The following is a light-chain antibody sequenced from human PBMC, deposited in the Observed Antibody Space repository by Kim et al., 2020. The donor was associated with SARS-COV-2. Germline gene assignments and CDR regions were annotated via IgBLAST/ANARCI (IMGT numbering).Light chain of an antibody. CDR1: SLRSFS. Sequence: LGHTGRITCQGDSLRSFSASWYHQKPGQAPVLVFYAKNSRPSGIPDRFSGSSSGNTASLTITGAQAEDEADYYCNSRDDSGKHNILFGGGTQLTVL. CDR2: AKN. J-gene: IGLJ2*01. V-gene: IGLV3-19*01. CDR3: NSRDDSGKHNIL.